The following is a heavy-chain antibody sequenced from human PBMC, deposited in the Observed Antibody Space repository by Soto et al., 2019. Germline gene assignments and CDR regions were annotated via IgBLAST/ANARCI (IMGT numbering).Heavy chain of an antibody. CDR2: IIPIFGTA. CDR1: GGTFSSYA. J-gene: IGHJ5*02. D-gene: IGHD2-21*02. V-gene: IGHV1-69*06. Sequence: QVQLVQSGAEVKKPGSSVKVSCKASGGTFSSYAISWVRQAPGQGLEWMGGIIPIFGTANYAQKFQGRVTITADKPTSSASMELSSLSTEDTAVDYCAGAYCGGVCCTSRPDNRFDPWGQGSQVTVSS. CDR3: AGAYCGGVCCTSRPDNRFDP.